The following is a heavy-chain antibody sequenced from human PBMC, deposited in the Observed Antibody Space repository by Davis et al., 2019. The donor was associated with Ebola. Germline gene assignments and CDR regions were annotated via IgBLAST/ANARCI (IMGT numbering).Heavy chain of an antibody. CDR3: ARGDRGYSYGRWAPYNWFDP. CDR1: GGSISSSSYY. J-gene: IGHJ5*02. Sequence: SETLSLTCTVSGGSISSSSYYWGWIRQPPGKGLEWIGSIYYSGSTYYNPSLKSRVTISVDTSKNQFSLKLSSVTAADTAVYYCARGDRGYSYGRWAPYNWFDPWGQGTLVTVSS. V-gene: IGHV4-39*01. D-gene: IGHD5-18*01. CDR2: IYYSGST.